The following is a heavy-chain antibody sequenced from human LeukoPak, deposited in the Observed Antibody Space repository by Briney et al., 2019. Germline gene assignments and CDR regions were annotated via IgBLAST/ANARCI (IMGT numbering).Heavy chain of an antibody. CDR3: ARGSGPPGY. D-gene: IGHD2-8*02. CDR2: ISRSGTTI. Sequence: PGGSLRLSCAASGFTFSSYEMNWVRQAPGEGLEWVSYISRSGTTIYYADSVKGRFTISRDNAKNPLYLQLNSLRAEDSSVYYCARGSGPPGYWGQGTLVTVSS. CDR1: GFTFSSYE. V-gene: IGHV3-48*03. J-gene: IGHJ4*02.